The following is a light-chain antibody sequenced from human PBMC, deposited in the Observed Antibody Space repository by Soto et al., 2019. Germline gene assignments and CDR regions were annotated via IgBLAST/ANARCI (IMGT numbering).Light chain of an antibody. CDR2: YVS. Sequence: QSVLTQPASVSGSPGQSITISCTGTSSDVGGYNYVSWYQHLPGKAPKLIIYYVSNRPSGVSDRFSGSKSGNTASLTISGLQDRDEADNYCSSYTSSSTYVFGTGTKVTVL. CDR1: SSDVGGYNY. J-gene: IGLJ1*01. CDR3: SSYTSSSTYV. V-gene: IGLV2-14*01.